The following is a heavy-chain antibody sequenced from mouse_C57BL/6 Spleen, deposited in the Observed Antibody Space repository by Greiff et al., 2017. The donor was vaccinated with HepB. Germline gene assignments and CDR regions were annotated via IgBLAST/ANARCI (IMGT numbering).Heavy chain of an antibody. CDR3: ARGYYGSSPLDY. CDR2: IYPGDGDT. J-gene: IGHJ2*01. V-gene: IGHV1-80*01. D-gene: IGHD1-1*01. CDR1: GYAFSSYW. Sequence: VQLQQSGAELVKPGASVKISCKASGYAFSSYWMNWVKQRPGKGLEWIGQIYPGDGDTNYNGKFKGKATLTADKSSSTAYMQLSSLTSEDSAVYFCARGYYGSSPLDYWGQGTTLTVSS.